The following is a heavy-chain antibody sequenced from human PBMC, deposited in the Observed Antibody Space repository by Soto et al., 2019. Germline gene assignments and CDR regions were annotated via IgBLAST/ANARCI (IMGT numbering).Heavy chain of an antibody. Sequence: EVQLVESGGGLVQPGGSLGLSFEASGFTFGGYRRNWVGQAPGKGLGGVSYISSSSSTIYYADSVKGRFTISRDNAKNSLYLQMNSLRDEDTAVYYCARDYYDSMDVWGQGTTVTVSS. CDR1: GFTFGGYR. CDR3: ARDYYDSMDV. D-gene: IGHD3-22*01. CDR2: ISSSSSTI. V-gene: IGHV3-48*02. J-gene: IGHJ6*02.